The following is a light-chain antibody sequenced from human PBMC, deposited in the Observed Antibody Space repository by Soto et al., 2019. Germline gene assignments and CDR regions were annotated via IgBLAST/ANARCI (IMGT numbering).Light chain of an antibody. Sequence: DIQMTQSPSSLSASVGDRVTISCRASQSIARFLNWYQQKPGKAPKLLIYASSTLQGGVPSSFGGSGSGTDFNLTISSLQPDDVATYFCQQSYSTPYTFGQGTKLDIK. CDR3: QQSYSTPYT. V-gene: IGKV1-39*01. J-gene: IGKJ2*01. CDR1: QSIARF. CDR2: ASS.